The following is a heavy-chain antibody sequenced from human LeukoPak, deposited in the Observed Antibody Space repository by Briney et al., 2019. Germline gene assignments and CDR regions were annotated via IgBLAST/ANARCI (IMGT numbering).Heavy chain of an antibody. CDR3: ARGQDCSGGSCYSVLDY. CDR1: GFTVSSNY. V-gene: IGHV3-53*01. D-gene: IGHD2-15*01. J-gene: IGHJ4*02. CDR2: IYSGGST. Sequence: GGSLRLSCAASGFTVSSNYMSWVRQAPGKGLEWVSVIYSGGSTYYADSVKGRFTISTDNSKNTLYLQMNSLRAEDTAVYYCARGQDCSGGSCYSVLDYWGQGTLVTVSS.